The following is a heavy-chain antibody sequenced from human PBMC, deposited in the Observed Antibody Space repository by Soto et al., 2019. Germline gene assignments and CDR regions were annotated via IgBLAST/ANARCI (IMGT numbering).Heavy chain of an antibody. J-gene: IGHJ3*02. CDR2: INSDGTNT. CDR3: ARDLVAKEAFDI. D-gene: IGHD2-8*02. Sequence: EVQLVESGGGLVQPGGSLRLSCAASGFTLSSFWIHWFRQAPGKGLVWVSRINSDGTNTRYADSVRGRFTISRDNAKNTLYLRMNSLRAEDTAVYYCARDLVAKEAFDIWGQGTMVTVSS. V-gene: IGHV3-74*01. CDR1: GFTLSSFW.